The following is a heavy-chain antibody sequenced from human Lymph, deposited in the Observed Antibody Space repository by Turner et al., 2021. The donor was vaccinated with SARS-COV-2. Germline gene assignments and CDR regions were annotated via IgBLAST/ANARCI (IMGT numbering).Heavy chain of an antibody. CDR1: GFTFSSYA. D-gene: IGHD3-16*01. J-gene: IGHJ4*02. CDR2: ISYDGGHK. V-gene: IGHV3-30-3*01. Sequence: QVQLADSGGGVVQPVRSLRRCCAASGFTFSSYAMHWVRHAPGKGLEWVAVISYDGGHKYYAASVKGRSTISRDNSKNTLYLQMSTLRAEDTAVYYCARDKTTHQANYAFDYWGQGTLVTVSS. CDR3: ARDKTTHQANYAFDY.